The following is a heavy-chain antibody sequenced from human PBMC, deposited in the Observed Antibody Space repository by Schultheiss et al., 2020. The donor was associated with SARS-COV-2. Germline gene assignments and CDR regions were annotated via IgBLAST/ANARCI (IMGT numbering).Heavy chain of an antibody. CDR3: AREPRGGNHYDFWSGLEGGVYYYGMDV. CDR2: IIPIFGTA. J-gene: IGHJ6*02. D-gene: IGHD3-3*01. Sequence: VKVSCKASGYTFTSYGISWVRQAPGQGLEWMGGIIPIFGTANYAQKFQGRVTITADESTSTAYMELSSLRSEDTAVYYCAREPRGGNHYDFWSGLEGGVYYYGMDVWGQGTTVTVSS. CDR1: GYTFTSYG. V-gene: IGHV1-69*13.